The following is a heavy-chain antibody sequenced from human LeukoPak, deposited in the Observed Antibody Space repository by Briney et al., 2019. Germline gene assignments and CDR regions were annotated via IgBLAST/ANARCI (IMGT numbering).Heavy chain of an antibody. J-gene: IGHJ4*02. CDR1: GIDFKVYE. V-gene: IGHV3-30*18. CDR3: AKHRFESGGYHSTD. D-gene: IGHD3-22*01. Sequence: GGSLRLSCVASGIDFKVYEMHWVRQSPGKGLEWVALISDNGLRTNYAESLKGRFIVSRDNSKNTMDLQMNDLRVEDTGVYFCAKHRFESGGYHSTDWGQGTLVTVSS. CDR2: ISDNGLRT.